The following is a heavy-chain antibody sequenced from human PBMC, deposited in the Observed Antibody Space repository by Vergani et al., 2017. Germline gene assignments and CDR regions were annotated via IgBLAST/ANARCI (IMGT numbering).Heavy chain of an antibody. CDR3: ASDNSYGSGFGDV. CDR1: GFTFSSYS. J-gene: IGHJ6*02. Sequence: EVQLVESGGGLVKPGGSLRLSCAASGFTFSSYSMNWVRQAPGKGLEWVSSISTSSTYIYYADSVKGRFTISRDNAKNSLYLQLNSLRAEDTAVYYCASDNSYGSGFGDVWGQGTTVTVSS. D-gene: IGHD3-10*01. CDR2: ISTSSTYI. V-gene: IGHV3-21*01.